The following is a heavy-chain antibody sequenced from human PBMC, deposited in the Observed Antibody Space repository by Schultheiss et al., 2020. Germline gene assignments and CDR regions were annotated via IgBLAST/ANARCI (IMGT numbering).Heavy chain of an antibody. D-gene: IGHD3-22*01. V-gene: IGHV4-59*12. CDR3: ARERRYYDSSGYSLYYGMDV. CDR2: IYYSGST. Sequence: GSLRLSCTVSGDSIRSYYWNWIRQPPGKPLEWIGYIYYSGSTNYNPSLKSRVTISVDTSKNQFSLQLNSVTPEDTAVYYCARERRYYDSSGYSLYYGMDVWGQGTTVNV. CDR1: GDSIRSYY. J-gene: IGHJ6*02.